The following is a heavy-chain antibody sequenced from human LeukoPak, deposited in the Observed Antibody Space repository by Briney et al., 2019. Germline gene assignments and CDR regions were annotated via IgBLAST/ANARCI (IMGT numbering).Heavy chain of an antibody. CDR1: GGSISSGGYY. CDR2: IYHSGST. CDR3: ARAVRKSGAHPEKHIVGATRPAFDI. Sequence: SETLSLTCTVSGGSISSGGYYWSWIRRPPGKGLEWIGYIYHSGSTYYNPSLKSRVTISVDRSKNQFSLKLSSVTAADTAVYYCARAVRKSGAHPEKHIVGATRPAFDIWGQGTMVTVSS. V-gene: IGHV4-30-2*01. D-gene: IGHD1-26*01. J-gene: IGHJ3*02.